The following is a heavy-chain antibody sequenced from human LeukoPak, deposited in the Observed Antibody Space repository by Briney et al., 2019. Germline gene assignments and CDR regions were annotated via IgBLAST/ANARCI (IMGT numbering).Heavy chain of an antibody. V-gene: IGHV4-34*01. J-gene: IGHJ4*02. CDR1: GGSFSGYY. CDR2: INHSGST. Sequence: SETLSLTCAVYGGSFSGYYWSWIRQPPGKGLEWIGEINHSGSTNYNPSLKSRVTISVDTSKNQFSLKLSSVTAADTAVYYCARHEMADYYFDYWGQGTLVTVSS. CDR3: ARHEMADYYFDY. D-gene: IGHD5-24*01.